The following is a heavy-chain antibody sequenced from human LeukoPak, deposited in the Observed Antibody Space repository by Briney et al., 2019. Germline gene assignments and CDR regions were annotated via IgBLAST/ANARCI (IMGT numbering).Heavy chain of an antibody. CDR1: GFSLSTRGMR. Sequence: SGPTLVNPTQTLTLTCTFSGFSLSTRGMRVSWIRQPPGKALEWLARIDWDDDKFYSTSLKTRLTISKDTSKNQVVLTMTNMGPVDTATYYCARSRGYSGYDYAKFYFDYWGQGTLVTVSS. V-gene: IGHV2-70*04. D-gene: IGHD5-12*01. CDR2: IDWDDDK. J-gene: IGHJ4*02. CDR3: ARSRGYSGYDYAKFYFDY.